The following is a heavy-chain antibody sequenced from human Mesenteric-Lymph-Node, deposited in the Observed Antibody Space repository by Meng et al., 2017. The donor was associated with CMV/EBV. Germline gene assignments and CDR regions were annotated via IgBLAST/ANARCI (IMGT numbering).Heavy chain of an antibody. CDR2: ISSRNSFI. CDR1: GFTFSGSA. CDR3: ARDRLAYYDETGPTRAYGMDV. D-gene: IGHD3-22*01. Sequence: GESLKISCAASGFTFSGSAMHWVRQASGKGLEWVSSISSRNSFIYYEDSVKGRFTISRDNAKKSLYLQMNSLRAEDTAVYYCARDRLAYYDETGPTRAYGMDVWGQGTTVTVSS. J-gene: IGHJ6*02. V-gene: IGHV3-21*01.